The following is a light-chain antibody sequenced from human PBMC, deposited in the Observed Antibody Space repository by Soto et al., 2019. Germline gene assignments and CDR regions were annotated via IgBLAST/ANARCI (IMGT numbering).Light chain of an antibody. CDR3: QQYGSSGT. CDR1: QSVSSSY. V-gene: IGKV3-20*01. CDR2: GAS. Sequence: EIVLTQSPGTLSFSPGERATLTCRASQSVSSSYLAWFQQKPGQAPRLLIYGASNRATGIPDRFSGSGSGTDFTLTISRLEPEDSAVYYCQQYGSSGTLGQGTKVDIK. J-gene: IGKJ1*01.